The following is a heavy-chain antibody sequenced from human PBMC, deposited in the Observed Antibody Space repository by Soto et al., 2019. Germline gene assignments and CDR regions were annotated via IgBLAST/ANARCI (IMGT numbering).Heavy chain of an antibody. V-gene: IGHV6-1*01. CDR3: ARDPRGIADPRENDAFYI. CDR2: TYYRSKWYN. Sequence: PXQXLSLTCAISGDXVSSNSHAWNWIRQAASRGLEWLGRTYYRSKWYNDYAVSLKSRISINPDTSKNQFSLQLNSVTPEDTAVYYCARDPRGIADPRENDAFYIWGQGTIVTVSS. D-gene: IGHD6-13*01. J-gene: IGHJ3*02. CDR1: GDXVSSNSHA.